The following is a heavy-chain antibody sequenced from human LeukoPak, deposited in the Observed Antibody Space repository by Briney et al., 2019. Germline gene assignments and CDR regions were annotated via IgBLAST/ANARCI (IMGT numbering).Heavy chain of an antibody. CDR2: INDSGRI. CDR1: GGSISSSSYY. CDR3: ARRWNYGRNYYIDV. D-gene: IGHD1-7*01. V-gene: IGHV4-39*01. Sequence: SETLSLTCTVSGGSISSSSYYWSWIRQPPGKGLEWIVEINDSGRINYNPSLMSRVTVSVDTSKNQFSLRLTSVTATDTAVYYCARRWNYGRNYYIDVWGNGATVSVSS. J-gene: IGHJ6*03.